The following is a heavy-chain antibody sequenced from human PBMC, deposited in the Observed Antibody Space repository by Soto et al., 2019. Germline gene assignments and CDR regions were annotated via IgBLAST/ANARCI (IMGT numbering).Heavy chain of an antibody. D-gene: IGHD5-12*01. CDR3: VREAYIGYGHAIDH. V-gene: IGHV4-59*01. J-gene: IGHJ4*02. Sequence: SETLSLTCAVSGVTISTYYWSWIRQPPGKGLEWIGYNYHSGTTNYNPSLKSRVAISVDTSKNQFSLRLTSVTAADTAIYYCVREAYIGYGHAIDHWGQGTLVTVYS. CDR1: GVTISTYY. CDR2: NYHSGTT.